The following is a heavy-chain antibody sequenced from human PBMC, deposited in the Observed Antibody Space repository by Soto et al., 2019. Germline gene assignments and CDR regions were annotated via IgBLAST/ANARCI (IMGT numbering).Heavy chain of an antibody. V-gene: IGHV1-69*13. J-gene: IGHJ4*02. Sequence: GXSVKVSCKASGGTFSSYAISWVRQAPGQGLEWMGGIIPIFGTANYAQKFQGRVTITADESTSTAYMELSSLRSEDTAVYYCARNTPYDRIAAAPFDYWGQGTLATVSS. CDR1: GGTFSSYA. CDR3: ARNTPYDRIAAAPFDY. CDR2: IIPIFGTA. D-gene: IGHD6-13*01.